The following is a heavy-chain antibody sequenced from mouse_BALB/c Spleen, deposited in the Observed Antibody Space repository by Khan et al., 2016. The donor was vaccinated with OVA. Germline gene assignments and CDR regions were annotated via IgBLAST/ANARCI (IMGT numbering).Heavy chain of an antibody. V-gene: IGHV1-7*01. J-gene: IGHJ2*01. Sequence: QVQLKQSGAERAKPGASVKMSCKASGYTFPTYWMHWVKQRPGPGLEWIGYINPTSGYTDYNEKFKDRATLSADKSSSTAYMQLSSLTSEDSAVYYCTRDRIDYWGQGTTLTVSS. CDR2: INPTSGYT. CDR3: TRDRIDY. CDR1: GYTFPTYW.